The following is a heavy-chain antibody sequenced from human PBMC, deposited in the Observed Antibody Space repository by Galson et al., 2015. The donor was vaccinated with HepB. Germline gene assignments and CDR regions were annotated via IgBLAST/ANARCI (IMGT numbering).Heavy chain of an antibody. V-gene: IGHV1-24*01. Sequence: SVKASCKVSGYFLSKISMHWVRQAPGKGLEWMGGFHPEDGETIYAQKLQGRVTMTEDISTDIAYMELSSLRSDDTAVYYCATGIFGALDIWGQGTVVTVSS. CDR2: FHPEDGET. CDR3: ATGIFGALDI. J-gene: IGHJ3*02. D-gene: IGHD2/OR15-2a*01. CDR1: GYFLSKIS.